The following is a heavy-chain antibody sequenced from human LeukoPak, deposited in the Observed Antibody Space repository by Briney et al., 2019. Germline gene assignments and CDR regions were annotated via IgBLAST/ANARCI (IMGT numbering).Heavy chain of an antibody. CDR2: INHGGCA. CDR3: ARGAYYDSSGYYFDY. CDR1: GGSFSGYY. D-gene: IGHD3-22*01. J-gene: IGHJ4*02. V-gene: IGHV4-34*01. Sequence: SETLSLTRAVYGGSFSGYYWSWIRQPPGKGLEWIGEINHGGCANYNPSLKSRVTVSGDTSNNQFSLKLSSVTAADTAVYYCARGAYYDSSGYYFDYWGQGTLVTVSS.